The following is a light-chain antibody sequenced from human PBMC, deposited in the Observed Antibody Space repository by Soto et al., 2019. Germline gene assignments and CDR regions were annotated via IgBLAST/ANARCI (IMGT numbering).Light chain of an antibody. CDR1: SGSNASNY. CDR3: QSYDSSNQVV. CDR2: EDN. Sequence: NFMLTQRHSVSESPGKTVTISCTRSSGSNASNYVQWYQQRPGSAPTTVIYEDNQRPSGVPDRFSGSIDSSSNSASLTISGLKTEDEADYYCQSYDSSNQVVFGGGTQLTVL. J-gene: IGLJ2*01. V-gene: IGLV6-57*04.